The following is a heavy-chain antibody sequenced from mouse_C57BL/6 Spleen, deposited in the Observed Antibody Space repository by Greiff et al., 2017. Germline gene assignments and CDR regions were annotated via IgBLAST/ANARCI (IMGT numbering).Heavy chain of an antibody. D-gene: IGHD2-5*01. CDR3: ARAPPYSIYDAMDY. CDR1: GFTFSSYT. J-gene: IGHJ4*01. V-gene: IGHV5-9*01. Sequence: EVQGVESGGGLVKPGGSLKLSCAASGFTFSSYTMSWVRQTPEKRLEWVATISGGGGNTYYPDSVKGRFTISRDYAKNTLYLQMSSLRSEDTALYYWARAPPYSIYDAMDYWGQGTSVTVSS. CDR2: ISGGGGNT.